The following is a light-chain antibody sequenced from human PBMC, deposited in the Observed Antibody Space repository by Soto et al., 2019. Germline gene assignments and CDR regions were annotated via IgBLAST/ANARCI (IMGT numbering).Light chain of an antibody. CDR3: TSYAGNXNYI. CDR1: SSDVCAYKF. V-gene: IGLV2-8*01. Sequence: QSALSQPPSASGSPGQSVTISCTGTSSDVCAYKFVSWYKQNPGKAPKLIIYDVTKRPTGVPDRFYGSKSGNTASLTVSGLQAEDEADYYCTSYAGNXNYIVGSGTKVXV. CDR2: DVT. J-gene: IGLJ1*01.